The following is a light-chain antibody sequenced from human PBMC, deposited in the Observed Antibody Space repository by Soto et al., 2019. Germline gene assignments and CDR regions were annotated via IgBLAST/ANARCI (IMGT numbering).Light chain of an antibody. Sequence: EIVMTQSPATLSVSPGERATLSCRASQSVSSDLAWYQQKPGQAPRLLIYDASTRATGIPARFSGSGSGTEFTLTISSLQSEDFAVYYCQQYYHWPLTFGGGTKVDIK. V-gene: IGKV3-15*01. CDR3: QQYYHWPLT. J-gene: IGKJ4*01. CDR2: DAS. CDR1: QSVSSD.